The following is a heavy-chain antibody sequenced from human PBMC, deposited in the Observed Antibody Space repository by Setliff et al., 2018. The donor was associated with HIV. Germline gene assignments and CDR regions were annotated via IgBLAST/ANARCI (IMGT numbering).Heavy chain of an antibody. CDR1: GLTFNTAW. Sequence: GGSLRLSCVASGLTFNTAWMGWVRQAPGKGLEWVGRIKSKAGGETADYAAPVIGRFTISRDDSRNTVFLQMNSLKSDDTAVYYCTTENHSYWGQGTLVTVSS. CDR2: IKSKAGGETA. D-gene: IGHD4-4*01. V-gene: IGHV3-15*01. CDR3: TTENHSY. J-gene: IGHJ4*02.